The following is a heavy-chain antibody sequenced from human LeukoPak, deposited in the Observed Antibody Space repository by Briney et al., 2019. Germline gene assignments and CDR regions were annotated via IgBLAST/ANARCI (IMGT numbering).Heavy chain of an antibody. Sequence: PGGSLRLSCAASRITFSSYWMNWVRQAPGKGLEWVSAISGSGGSTYYADSVKGRFTISRDNSKNTLYLQMNSLRAEDTAVYYCAKDQVSSSPGSDYWGQGTLVTVSS. D-gene: IGHD6-6*01. CDR1: RITFSSYW. CDR2: ISGSGGST. V-gene: IGHV3-23*01. CDR3: AKDQVSSSPGSDY. J-gene: IGHJ4*02.